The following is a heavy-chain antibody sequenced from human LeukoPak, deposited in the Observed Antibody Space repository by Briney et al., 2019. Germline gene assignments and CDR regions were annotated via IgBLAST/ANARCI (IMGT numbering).Heavy chain of an antibody. Sequence: SETLSLTCAVYGGSFSGYYWSWIRQPPGKGLEWIGEINHSGSTNYNPSLKSRVTISVDTSKNQFSLKLSSVTAADTAVYYCARDSVYSGSSLDYWGQGALVTVSS. D-gene: IGHD1-26*01. CDR3: ARDSVYSGSSLDY. CDR2: INHSGST. CDR1: GGSFSGYY. V-gene: IGHV4-34*01. J-gene: IGHJ4*02.